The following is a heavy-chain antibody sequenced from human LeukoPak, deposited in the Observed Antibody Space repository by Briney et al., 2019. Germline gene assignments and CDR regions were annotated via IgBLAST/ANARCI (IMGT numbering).Heavy chain of an antibody. D-gene: IGHD3-16*01. CDR1: GGSISSGGYY. Sequence: SETLSLTCTVSGGSISSGGYYWSWIRQHPGKGLEWIGYIYYSGSTYYNPSLKSRVTISVDTSKNQFSLKLSSVTAADTAVYYCAREHWAAPDHWGQGTLVTVSP. CDR2: IYYSGST. V-gene: IGHV4-31*03. J-gene: IGHJ4*02. CDR3: AREHWAAPDH.